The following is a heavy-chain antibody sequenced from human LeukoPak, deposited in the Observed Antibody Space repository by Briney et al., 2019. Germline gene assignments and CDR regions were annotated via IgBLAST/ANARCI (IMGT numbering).Heavy chain of an antibody. J-gene: IGHJ5*02. CDR3: ARGSSSWSNWFDP. D-gene: IGHD6-13*01. V-gene: IGHV4-34*01. CDR2: IYHSGST. CDR1: GGSFSGYY. Sequence: SETLSLTCAVYGGSFSGYYWSWIRQPPGKGLEWIGSIYHSGSTYYNPSLKSRVTISVDTSKNQFSLKLSSVTAADTAVYYCARGSSSWSNWFDPWGQGTLVTVSS.